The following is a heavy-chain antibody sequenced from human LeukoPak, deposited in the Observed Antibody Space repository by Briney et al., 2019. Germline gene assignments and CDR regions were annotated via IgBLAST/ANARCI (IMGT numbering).Heavy chain of an antibody. CDR3: ALQADGDYVGY. V-gene: IGHV1-8*03. Sequence: GASVKVSCKASGYTFTSYDINWVRQASGQGLEWMGWMNPNSGNTGYAQKFQGRVTITRNTSISTAYMELSSLRSEDTAVYYCALQADGDYVGYWGQGTLVTVSS. CDR1: GYTFTSYD. D-gene: IGHD4-17*01. J-gene: IGHJ4*02. CDR2: MNPNSGNT.